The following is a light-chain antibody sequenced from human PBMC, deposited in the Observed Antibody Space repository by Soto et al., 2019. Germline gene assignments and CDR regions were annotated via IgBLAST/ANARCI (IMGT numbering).Light chain of an antibody. Sequence: EIVMTQSPATLSVSPGERATLSCRASHSVFNNLAWYQQKPGQAPRLLIYDASTRATCIPARFSGSGSGTEFTLTISSLHSEDFAVYYCQQYNNWPAITFGQGTRLEIK. CDR3: QQYNNWPAIT. V-gene: IGKV3-15*01. J-gene: IGKJ5*01. CDR1: HSVFNN. CDR2: DAS.